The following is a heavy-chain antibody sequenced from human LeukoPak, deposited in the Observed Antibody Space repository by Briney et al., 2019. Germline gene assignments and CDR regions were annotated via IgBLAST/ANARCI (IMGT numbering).Heavy chain of an antibody. CDR1: GYTFSTYY. Sequence: ASVKVSCKASGYTFSTYYIHWVRQAPGQGLEWMGIINPSDYSTTSAQKFQGRVTMTKDTSTSTVYMDLSSLRSEDTAVYYCAYESSGSFTNWGQGTLVTVSS. CDR3: AYESSGSFTN. J-gene: IGHJ4*02. CDR2: INPSDYST. D-gene: IGHD6-19*01. V-gene: IGHV1-46*01.